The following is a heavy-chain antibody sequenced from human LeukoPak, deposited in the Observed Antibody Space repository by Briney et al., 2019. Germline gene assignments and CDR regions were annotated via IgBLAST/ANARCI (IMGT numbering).Heavy chain of an antibody. D-gene: IGHD4-11*01. J-gene: IGHJ4*02. CDR2: INGDGSSI. Sequence: GGSLRLSCEASGLSFSTYWMHWVRQVPGEGLVWVSRINGDGSSINYADSVKGRFTISRDNAKNTVYPQMNSLRVEDTAVYYCARGGSNYGDFYYWGQGTLVTVSS. V-gene: IGHV3-74*01. CDR1: GLSFSTYW. CDR3: ARGGSNYGDFYY.